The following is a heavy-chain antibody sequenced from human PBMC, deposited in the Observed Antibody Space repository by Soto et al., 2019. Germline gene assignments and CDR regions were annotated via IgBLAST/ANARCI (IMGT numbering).Heavy chain of an antibody. CDR3: AKGINYFGSESHLTN. J-gene: IGHJ4*02. Sequence: EVHLVESGGGLLQPGTSLRLSCAAAGFTFDDYAMHWVRQGPGKGLEWVSSISWNSGRVDYADSVKGRFTMSRDNAKNSLYLQMNSLRPEDTALYFCAKGINYFGSESHLTNGGQGTLVTVSS. D-gene: IGHD3-10*01. CDR2: ISWNSGRV. V-gene: IGHV3-9*01. CDR1: GFTFDDYA.